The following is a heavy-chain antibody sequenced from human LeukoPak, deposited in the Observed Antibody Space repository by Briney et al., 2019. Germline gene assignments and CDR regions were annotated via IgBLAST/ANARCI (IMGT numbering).Heavy chain of an antibody. V-gene: IGHV4-38-2*02. CDR3: ARDSRITMTTGAFDI. CDR2: IYHSGST. J-gene: IGHJ3*02. Sequence: SETLSLTCTVSGYSISSGYYWGWIRRPPGKGLEWIGSIYHSGSTYYNPSLKSRVTIPVDTSKNQFSLKLSSVTAADTAVYYCARDSRITMTTGAFDIWGQGTMVTVSS. D-gene: IGHD3-22*01. CDR1: GYSISSGYY.